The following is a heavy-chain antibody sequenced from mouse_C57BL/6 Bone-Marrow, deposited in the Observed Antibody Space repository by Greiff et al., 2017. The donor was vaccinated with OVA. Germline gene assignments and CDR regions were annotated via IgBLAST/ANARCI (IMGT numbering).Heavy chain of an antibody. CDR2: FHPYNDDT. J-gene: IGHJ3*01. CDR1: GYTFTTYP. Sequence: QVQLQQPGAELVKPGASVKLSCTASGYTFTTYPIAWLKQNHGKSLEWIGNFHPYNDDTKYNEKFKGKATLTVEKSSSTVYLELSRLTSDDSADYDSARRDYYGSLAYWGQGTLVTVAA. V-gene: IGHV1-47*01. D-gene: IGHD1-1*01. CDR3: ARRDYYGSLAY.